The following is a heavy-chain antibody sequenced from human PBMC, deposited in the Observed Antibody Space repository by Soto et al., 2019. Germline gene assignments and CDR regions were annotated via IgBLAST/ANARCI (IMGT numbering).Heavy chain of an antibody. V-gene: IGHV1-2*04. J-gene: IGHJ6*02. D-gene: IGHD2-8*01. Sequence: ASVKVSCKASGYSFTDYHIHWVRQAPGQGLEWLGRINPKSGGTSTAQKFQGWVTMTTATAISTASMELTRLTSDDTAIYYCARGDSTDCSNGVCSFFYNHDMDVWGQGTTVTVSS. CDR1: GYSFTDYH. CDR2: INPKSGGT. CDR3: ARGDSTDCSNGVCSFFYNHDMDV.